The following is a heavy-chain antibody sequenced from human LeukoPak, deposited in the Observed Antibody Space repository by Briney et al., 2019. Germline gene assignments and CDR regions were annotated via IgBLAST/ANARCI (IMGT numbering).Heavy chain of an antibody. J-gene: IGHJ4*02. D-gene: IGHD4-23*01. CDR3: ARPRPGDDSEGPFDY. CDR2: IWYDGSNK. CDR1: GFTFSSYG. Sequence: PGGSLRLSCAASGFTFSSYGMHWVRQAPGKGLEWVAVIWYDGSNKYYADSVKGRFTISRDNSKNTLYLQMNSLRAEDTAVYYCARPRPGDDSEGPFDYWGQGTLVTVSS. V-gene: IGHV3-33*01.